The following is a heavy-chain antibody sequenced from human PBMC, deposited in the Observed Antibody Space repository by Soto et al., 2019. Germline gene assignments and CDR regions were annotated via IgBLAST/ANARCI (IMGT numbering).Heavy chain of an antibody. CDR1: GYTFTGYY. Sequence: ASVKVSCKASGYTFTGYYMHWVRQAPGQGLEWMGWINPNSGGTNYAQKFQGWVTMTRDTSISTAYMELSRLRSDDTAVYYCARGGPYCSGGSCFSIDAFDIWGQGTMVTVSS. CDR2: INPNSGGT. V-gene: IGHV1-2*04. CDR3: ARGGPYCSGGSCFSIDAFDI. J-gene: IGHJ3*02. D-gene: IGHD2-15*01.